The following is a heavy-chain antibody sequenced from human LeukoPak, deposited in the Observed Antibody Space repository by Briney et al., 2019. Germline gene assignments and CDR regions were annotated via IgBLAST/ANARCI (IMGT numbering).Heavy chain of an antibody. CDR2: IYPDDSNT. Sequence: GESLKISCKGSGYSFTTHWIGWVRQMPGKGLEWMGIIYPDDSNTRYSPSFQGQVTLSADKSINTAYLQWSSLKASDTAMYYCARGSRVIAARPGGAFDIWGQGTMVTVSS. V-gene: IGHV5-51*01. D-gene: IGHD6-6*01. CDR3: ARGSRVIAARPGGAFDI. CDR1: GYSFTTHW. J-gene: IGHJ3*02.